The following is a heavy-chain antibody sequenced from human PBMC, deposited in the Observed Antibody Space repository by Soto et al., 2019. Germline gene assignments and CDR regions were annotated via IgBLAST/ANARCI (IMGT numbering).Heavy chain of an antibody. CDR1: GYTFTSYG. CDR2: ISAYNGNT. Sequence: QVQLVQSGADLKKPGASVTVSCKASGYTFTSYGISWVRQAPGQGLEWMGWISAYNGNTNYAQKFQGRVTMTTDTSTSTAYMELRSLRSDETAVYYCARYVPTVTTGGPDYWGQGTLVTVSS. CDR3: ARYVPTVTTGGPDY. D-gene: IGHD4-17*01. J-gene: IGHJ4*02. V-gene: IGHV1-18*01.